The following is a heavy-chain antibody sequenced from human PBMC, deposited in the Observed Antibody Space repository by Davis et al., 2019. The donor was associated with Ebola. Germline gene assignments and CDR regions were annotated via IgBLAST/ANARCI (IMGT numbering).Heavy chain of an antibody. J-gene: IGHJ2*01. V-gene: IGHV3-30*02. Sequence: GESLKISCAASGFTFSQYWMSWVRQAPGKGLEWVSFVRYDGSSNYYADSVKGRFTISRDNSKNTLYLQMNSLRAEDTAVYYCAKDAPGVVVTAIRFGSYFELWGRGSLVTVSS. CDR1: GFTFSQYW. CDR2: VRYDGSSN. D-gene: IGHD2-21*02. CDR3: AKDAPGVVVTAIRFGSYFEL.